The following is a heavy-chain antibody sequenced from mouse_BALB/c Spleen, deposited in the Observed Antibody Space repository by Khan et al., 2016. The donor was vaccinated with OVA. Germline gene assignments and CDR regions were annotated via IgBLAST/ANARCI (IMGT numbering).Heavy chain of an antibody. D-gene: IGHD1-1*01. CDR1: GFTFSSYA. J-gene: IGHJ1*01. CDR2: ISSGATYT. Sequence: EVLLVESGGGLVKPGGSLKLSCAASGFTFSSYAMSWVRQTPEKRLEWVATISSGATYTFYSDNVKGRFTISRDDAKNTLYLQMSSLRSEDTAMYYCARPPITTVVATSYWFFDVWGAGTTGTVST. CDR3: ARPPITTVVATSYWFFDV. V-gene: IGHV5-9-3*01.